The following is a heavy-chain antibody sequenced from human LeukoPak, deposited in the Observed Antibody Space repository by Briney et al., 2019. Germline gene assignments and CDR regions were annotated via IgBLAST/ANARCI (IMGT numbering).Heavy chain of an antibody. CDR1: GGSIASDSYF. CDR3: ARDDGATGLWFGESD. Sequence: PSETLSLTCTVSGGSIASDSYFWAWIRQPPGKGLEWIGSIYYSGSTYYNPSLKSRVTISVDTSKNQFSLKLSSVTAADTAVYYYARDDGATGLWFGESDWGQGTLVTVSS. V-gene: IGHV4-39*07. CDR2: IYYSGST. J-gene: IGHJ4*02. D-gene: IGHD3-10*01.